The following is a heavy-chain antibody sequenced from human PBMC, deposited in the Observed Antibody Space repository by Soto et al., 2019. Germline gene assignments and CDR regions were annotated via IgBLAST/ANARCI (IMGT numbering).Heavy chain of an antibody. CDR3: ARGYASPLPYYFDY. CDR1: GGTFSSYT. Sequence: QVQLVQSGAEVKKPGSSVKVSCKASGGTFSSYTISWVRQAPGQGLEWMGRIIPILGIANYAQKFQGRVTITADKSTSTAYMELSILRSEDTAVYYCARGYASPLPYYFDYWGQGTLVTVSS. V-gene: IGHV1-69*02. D-gene: IGHD5-12*01. CDR2: IIPILGIA. J-gene: IGHJ4*02.